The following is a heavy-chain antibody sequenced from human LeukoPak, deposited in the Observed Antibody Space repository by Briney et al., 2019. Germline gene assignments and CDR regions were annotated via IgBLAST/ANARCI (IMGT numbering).Heavy chain of an antibody. CDR3: ARHSNTVTTCDY. V-gene: IGHV4-34*01. CDR1: GGSFSGYY. J-gene: IGHJ4*02. Sequence: PSETLSLTCAVYGGSFSGYYWSWIRQPPGKGLEWIGSIYYSGSTYYNPSLKSRVTISVDTSKNQFSLKLSSVTAADTAVYYCARHSNTVTTCDYWGQGTLVTVSS. D-gene: IGHD4-17*01. CDR2: IYYSGST.